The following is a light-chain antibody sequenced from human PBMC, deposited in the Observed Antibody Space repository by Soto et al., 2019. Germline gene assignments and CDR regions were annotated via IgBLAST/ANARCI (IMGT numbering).Light chain of an antibody. CDR2: DAS. CDR3: QQYGSSPWT. CDR1: QSVSSY. J-gene: IGKJ1*01. Sequence: EIVMTQSPATLSLSPWERVTLSCRASQSVSSYLAWYQQKPGQAPRLLIYDASNRATGIPARFSGSGSGTDFTLTISRLEPEDFAVYYCQQYGSSPWTFGQGTKVDIK. V-gene: IGKV3-20*01.